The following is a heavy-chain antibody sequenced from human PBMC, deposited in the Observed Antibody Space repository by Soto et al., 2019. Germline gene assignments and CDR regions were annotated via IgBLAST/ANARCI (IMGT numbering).Heavy chain of an antibody. CDR2: ITGSGDGT. V-gene: IGHV3-23*01. J-gene: IGHJ4*02. CDR3: ARGRFGELFSLDY. Sequence: PGGSLRLSCAASRLTFSSYAMSWVRQAPGKGLEWVSGITGSGDGTYYADSVRGRFTISRDNSKNTLYLQMNNLRAEDTAVYYCARGRFGELFSLDYWGQGTLVTVSS. D-gene: IGHD3-10*01. CDR1: RLTFSSYA.